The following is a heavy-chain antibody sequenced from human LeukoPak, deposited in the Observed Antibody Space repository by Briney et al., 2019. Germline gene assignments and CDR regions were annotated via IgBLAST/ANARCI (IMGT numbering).Heavy chain of an antibody. CDR3: ARDKTLYYYDSTGVWYFDL. D-gene: IGHD3-22*01. Sequence: SETLSLTCTVSGGSISSYYWSWIRQPPGKGLEWIGYIYYSGSTNYNPSLESRVTISVDTSKNQFSLKLSSVTAADTAVYYCARDKTLYYYDSTGVWYFDLWGRGTLVTVSS. CDR2: IYYSGST. V-gene: IGHV4-59*01. CDR1: GGSISSYY. J-gene: IGHJ2*01.